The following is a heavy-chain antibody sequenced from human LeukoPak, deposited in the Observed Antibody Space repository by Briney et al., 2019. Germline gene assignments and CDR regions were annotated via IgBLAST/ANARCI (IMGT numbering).Heavy chain of an antibody. CDR2: IRSKAYGGTT. CDR3: TRSPGIAVANFDY. Sequence: PGRSLTLSCTASGFTFGDYAMSWVRQAPGKGLEWVGFIRSKAYGGTTEYAASVKGRFTISRDDSKSIAYLQMNSLKTEDTAVYYCTRSPGIAVANFDYWGQGTLVTVSS. V-gene: IGHV3-49*04. J-gene: IGHJ4*02. D-gene: IGHD6-19*01. CDR1: GFTFGDYA.